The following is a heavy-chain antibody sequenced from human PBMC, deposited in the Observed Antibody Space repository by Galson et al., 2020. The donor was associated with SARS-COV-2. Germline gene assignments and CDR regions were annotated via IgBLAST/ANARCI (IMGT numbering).Heavy chain of an antibody. CDR2: VYWDDDK. CDR1: GFSVSESGVG. Sequence: SGPTLVKPTQTLTLTCTVSGFSVSESGVGVGWIRQPPGKALEWLALVYWDDDKRYSPSFKNRLTITRDISKNQVVLTMTNMAPVDTATYYCARRELFFDYWGQGSLVTVSP. V-gene: IGHV2-5*02. CDR3: ARRELFFDY. D-gene: IGHD1-7*01. J-gene: IGHJ4*02.